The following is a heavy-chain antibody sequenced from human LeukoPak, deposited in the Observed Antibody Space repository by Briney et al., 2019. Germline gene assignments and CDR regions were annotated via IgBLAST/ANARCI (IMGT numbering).Heavy chain of an antibody. CDR2: TQISGNT. Sequence: SETLSLTCSVSGGSISGYSWSWIRQPPGKGLEWIGHTQISGNTLYNPSLKSRVTISVETSKNQSSLKLTSVTAADTAVYYCARRNTKTGSDSKFDYWGQGMLVTVSS. CDR1: GGSISGYS. V-gene: IGHV4-59*08. D-gene: IGHD1-26*01. J-gene: IGHJ4*02. CDR3: ARRNTKTGSDSKFDY.